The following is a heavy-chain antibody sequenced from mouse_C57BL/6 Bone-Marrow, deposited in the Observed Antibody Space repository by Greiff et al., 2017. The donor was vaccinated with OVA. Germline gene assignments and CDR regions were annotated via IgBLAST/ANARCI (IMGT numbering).Heavy chain of an antibody. V-gene: IGHV5-16*01. Sequence: EVQVVESVGGLVQPGSSMKLSCTASGFTFSDYYMAWVRQVPEKGLEWVANINYDGSSTYYLDSLKSRFIISRDNAKNILYLQMSSLKSEDTATYYCARDPTEGDMDYWGQGTSVTVSS. CDR2: INYDGSST. CDR3: ARDPTEGDMDY. J-gene: IGHJ4*01. D-gene: IGHD1-1*01. CDR1: GFTFSDYY.